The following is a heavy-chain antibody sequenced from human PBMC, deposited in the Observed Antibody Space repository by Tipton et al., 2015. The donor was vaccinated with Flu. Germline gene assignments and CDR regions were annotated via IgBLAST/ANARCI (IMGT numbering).Heavy chain of an antibody. V-gene: IGHV3-20*04. CDR2: IKWNGVHT. CDR1: GFTFDDYG. J-gene: IGHJ4*02. CDR3: ASERGAPDY. Sequence: QLVQSGGGVVRPGESLRLSCKVSGFTFDDYGMSWVRQAPGKGLEWVSNIKWNGVHTNYADSVRGRITVSRDNAKHSLYLQMDSLRAEDPAFYYCASERGAPDYWGQGTLVTVSS.